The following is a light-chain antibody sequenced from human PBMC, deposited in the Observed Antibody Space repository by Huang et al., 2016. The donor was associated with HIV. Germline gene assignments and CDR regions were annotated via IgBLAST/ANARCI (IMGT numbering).Light chain of an antibody. CDR3: QQGYSALIT. CDR2: SAS. Sequence: DILLTQSPSSLSASVGDRVTITCRASPNINTYLNWYQQKPGKAPNLLSHSASTLQTGVPSRFSGSGSGTDFTLTVNSLQPEDSATYYCQQGYSALITFGQGTRL. V-gene: IGKV1-39*01. CDR1: PNINTY. J-gene: IGKJ5*01.